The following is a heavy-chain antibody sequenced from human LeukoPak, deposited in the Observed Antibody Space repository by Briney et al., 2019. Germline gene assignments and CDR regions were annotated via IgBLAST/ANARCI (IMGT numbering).Heavy chain of an antibody. CDR1: GFMFSSNW. J-gene: IGHJ4*02. V-gene: IGHV3-7*03. Sequence: GGSLRLSCAASGFMFSSNWTSWVRLAPGKGLEWVANIKEDGTETYYVDSVKGRFTISRDNAKNSLYSQMNSLRVEDTAVYYCAKEGRSLQTYWGQGTLVTVSS. D-gene: IGHD5-24*01. CDR2: IKEDGTET. CDR3: AKEGRSLQTY.